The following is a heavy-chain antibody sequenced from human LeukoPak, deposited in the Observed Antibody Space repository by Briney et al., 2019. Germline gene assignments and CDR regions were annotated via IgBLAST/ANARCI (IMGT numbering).Heavy chain of an antibody. CDR2: IYPGDSDT. CDR1: GYSFTSYW. D-gene: IGHD3-10*01. V-gene: IGHV5-51*01. CDR3: ARRQKVYYYGSGSYYYFDY. Sequence: KRGESLKISCKGSGYSFTSYWIGWVRQMPGKGLEWMGIIYPGDSDTRYSPSFQGQVTISADKSISTAYLQWSSLKASDTAMYYCARRQKVYYYGSGSYYYFDYWGQGTLVTVSS. J-gene: IGHJ4*02.